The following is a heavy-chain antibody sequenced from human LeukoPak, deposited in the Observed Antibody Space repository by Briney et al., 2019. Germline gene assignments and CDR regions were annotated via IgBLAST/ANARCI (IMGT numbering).Heavy chain of an antibody. CDR3: ARDLGIAVAGTRATGYYYGMDV. CDR2: INPSGGST. CDR1: GYTFTSYY. D-gene: IGHD6-19*01. V-gene: IGHV1-46*01. J-gene: IGHJ6*02. Sequence: ASVKVSGKASGYTFTSYYMHWVRQAPGQGLEWMGIINPSGGSTSYAQKFQGRVTMTRDTSTSTVYMELSSLRSEDTAVYYCARDLGIAVAGTRATGYYYGMDVWGQGTTVTVSS.